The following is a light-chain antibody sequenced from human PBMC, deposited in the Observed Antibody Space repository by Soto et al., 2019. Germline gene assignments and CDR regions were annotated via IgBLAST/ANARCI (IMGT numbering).Light chain of an antibody. V-gene: IGKV1-5*01. CDR2: DAS. CDR3: QQYENYWT. J-gene: IGKJ1*01. Sequence: IQMTQSPSTRSATAGDRVTITCRASQSISSWLAWYQHKPGKAPKLLIYDASNLDSGVPSRFSGSGSGTEFSLTISNLQPDDCATYYCQQYENYWTFGQGTKVDIK. CDR1: QSISSW.